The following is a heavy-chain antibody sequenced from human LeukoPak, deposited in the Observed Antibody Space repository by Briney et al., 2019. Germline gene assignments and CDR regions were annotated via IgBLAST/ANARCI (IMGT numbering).Heavy chain of an antibody. J-gene: IGHJ4*02. CDR1: GFTFSSYA. Sequence: GGSLRLSCAASGFTFSSYAMSWVRQAPGKGLEWVSGISWNSGSIGYADSVKGRFTISRDNAKNSLYLQMNSLRAEDMALYYCAKGVCSSTSCFYNYWGQGTLVTVSS. CDR3: AKGVCSSTSCFYNY. CDR2: ISWNSGSI. D-gene: IGHD2-2*01. V-gene: IGHV3-9*03.